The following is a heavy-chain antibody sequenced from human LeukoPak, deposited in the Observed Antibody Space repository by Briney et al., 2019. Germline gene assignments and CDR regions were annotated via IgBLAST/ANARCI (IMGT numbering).Heavy chain of an antibody. Sequence: GGSLRLSCAASGFTVSSNYMSWVRQAPGKGLEWVSVIYSGGSTYYADSVKGRFTISRDNSKNTLYLQMNSLRAEDTAVYYCAREQSTYYEDYYYYMDVWGKGTTVTVSS. J-gene: IGHJ6*03. D-gene: IGHD3-3*01. V-gene: IGHV3-53*01. CDR1: GFTVSSNY. CDR2: IYSGGST. CDR3: AREQSTYYEDYYYYMDV.